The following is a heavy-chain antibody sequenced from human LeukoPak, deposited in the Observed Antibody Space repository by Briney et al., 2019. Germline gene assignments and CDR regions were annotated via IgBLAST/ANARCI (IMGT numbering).Heavy chain of an antibody. Sequence: GRSLRLSCAATGFTFKDYGMHWVRQPPGEGLEWVPSINWNGGGTDYADSVKGRFTISRDNAKNSLYLQLSSLRPEDTALYYCAKHMRATNTYSFFGLDVWGQGTTVTVSS. D-gene: IGHD2-8*01. CDR1: GFTFKDYG. CDR3: AKHMRATNTYSFFGLDV. CDR2: INWNGGGT. V-gene: IGHV3-9*01. J-gene: IGHJ6*02.